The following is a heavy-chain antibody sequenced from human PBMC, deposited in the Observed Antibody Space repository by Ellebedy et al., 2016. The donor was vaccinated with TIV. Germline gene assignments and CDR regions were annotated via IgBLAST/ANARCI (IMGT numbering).Heavy chain of an antibody. CDR1: GYTLTELS. Sequence: ASVKVSXKVSGYTLTELSMHWVRQAPGKGLEWMGGFDPEDGETIYAQKFQGRVTMTEDTSTDTAYMELSSLRSEDTAVYYCATLGVGEQWLVQDYNWFDPWGQGTLVTVSS. D-gene: IGHD6-19*01. CDR3: ATLGVGEQWLVQDYNWFDP. CDR2: FDPEDGET. V-gene: IGHV1-24*01. J-gene: IGHJ5*02.